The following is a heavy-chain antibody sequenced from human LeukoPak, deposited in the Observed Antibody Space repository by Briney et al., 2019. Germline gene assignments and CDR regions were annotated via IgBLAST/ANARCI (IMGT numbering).Heavy chain of an antibody. V-gene: IGHV4-59*08. CDR1: GXXIGSDY. J-gene: IGHJ4*02. CDR2: IYYTGGT. Sequence: SETLSXTXXVSGXXIGSDYXTWIRQPPGKGLEYIGYIYYTGGTNYNPSLKSRVTISVDTSKNQFSLKLSSVTAADTAVYFCAKYGNSGWVIDNWGQGTLVTVSS. D-gene: IGHD6-19*01. CDR3: AKYGNSGWVIDN.